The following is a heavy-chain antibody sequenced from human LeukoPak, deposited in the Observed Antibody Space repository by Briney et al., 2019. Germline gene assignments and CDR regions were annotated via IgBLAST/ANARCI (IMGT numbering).Heavy chain of an antibody. J-gene: IGHJ4*01. V-gene: IGHV3-66*01. Sequence: GGSLRLSCVVSGATVNSNSMSWVRQAPGKGLEWVSVIYSGGSTYYTDSVKGRFTISRDISKNTLYLQMNDLRAEDTAVYYCARDFSGYWGQGTLVTVSS. CDR2: IYSGGST. D-gene: IGHD3-10*01. CDR1: GATVNSNS. CDR3: ARDFSGY.